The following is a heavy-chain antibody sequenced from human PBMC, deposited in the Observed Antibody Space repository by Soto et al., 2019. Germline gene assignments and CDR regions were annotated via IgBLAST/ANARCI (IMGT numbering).Heavy chain of an antibody. Sequence: PGGSLRLSCAASGFTFSNYAMSWVRQAPGKGLEWVSSISGNGGRTYYADSVKGRFTISRDNSKNTVSLQTNILRAEDTAIYYCAKDSDFPFFFDYWGQGALVTVSS. CDR3: AKDSDFPFFFDY. V-gene: IGHV3-23*01. CDR1: GFTFSNYA. CDR2: ISGNGGRT. D-gene: IGHD2-21*02. J-gene: IGHJ4*02.